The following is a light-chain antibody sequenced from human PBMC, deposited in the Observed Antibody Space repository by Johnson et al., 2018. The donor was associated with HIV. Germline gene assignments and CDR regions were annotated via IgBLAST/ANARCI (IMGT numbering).Light chain of an antibody. CDR3: GTWDSSLSAGGV. V-gene: IGLV1-51*01. Sequence: QSVLTQPPSVSAAAGQKVTISCSGTYSNIEHNYVSWYQQLPVTAPKLLIYGTTKRPSGIPDRFSGSKSGTSATLGITGLQTGEEADYYCGTWDSSLSAGGVFGTVTKVTVL. J-gene: IGLJ1*01. CDR1: YSNIEHNY. CDR2: GTT.